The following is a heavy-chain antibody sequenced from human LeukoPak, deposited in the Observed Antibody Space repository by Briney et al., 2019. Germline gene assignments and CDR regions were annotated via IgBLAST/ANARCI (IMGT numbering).Heavy chain of an antibody. J-gene: IGHJ1*01. D-gene: IGHD4-23*01. Sequence: PGGSLRLSCAASGFTVSSNYMSWVRQAPGKGLEWVSVIYSGGSTYYADSVKGRFTISRDNSKNTLYLQMNSLRAEDTAVYYCARSTRTVVTLPQYFQHWGQGTLVTVSS. CDR3: ARSTRTVVTLPQYFQH. CDR2: IYSGGST. V-gene: IGHV3-53*01. CDR1: GFTVSSNY.